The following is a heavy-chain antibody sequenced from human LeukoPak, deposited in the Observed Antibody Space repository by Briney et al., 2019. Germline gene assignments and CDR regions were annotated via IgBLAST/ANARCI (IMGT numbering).Heavy chain of an antibody. CDR2: ISSSGSTI. D-gene: IGHD2-2*01. CDR1: GFTFSDYY. J-gene: IGHJ4*02. V-gene: IGHV3-11*04. Sequence: PGGSLRLSCAASGFTFSDYYMNWIRQAPGKGLEWVSCISSSGSTISYADSVKGRFTVSRDNAKNSLYLQMHSLRAEDTAVYYCARSILPAANAIDYWGQGTLVTVSS. CDR3: ARSILPAANAIDY.